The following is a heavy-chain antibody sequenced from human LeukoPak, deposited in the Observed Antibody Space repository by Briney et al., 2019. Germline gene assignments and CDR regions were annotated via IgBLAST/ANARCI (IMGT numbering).Heavy chain of an antibody. CDR2: INHSGST. V-gene: IGHV4-34*01. CDR3: AREGRKSRGVDIVRKKETGYYCMDV. Sequence: SETLSLTCAVYGGSFSGYYWSWIRQPPGKGLEWIGEINHSGSTNYNPSLKSRVTISVDTSKNQFSLKLSSVTAEDTAVYYCAREGRKSRGVDIVRKKETGYYCMDVWGKGTTVTVSS. CDR1: GGSFSGYY. D-gene: IGHD2-15*01. J-gene: IGHJ6*03.